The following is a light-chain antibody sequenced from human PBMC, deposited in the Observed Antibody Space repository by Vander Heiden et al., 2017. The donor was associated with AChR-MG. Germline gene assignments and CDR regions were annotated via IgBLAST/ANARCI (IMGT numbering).Light chain of an antibody. CDR2: EVT. CDR1: SSDVGYYNS. V-gene: IGLV2-8*01. CDR3: LSYAGNTIRYG. J-gene: IGLJ1*01. Sequence: QSALTQPPSASGSPGQSVTISCTGTSSDVGYYNSVSWFQQHPGKAPRLLIYEVTKRPSGVPGRFSGSKSGNTASLTASGLRAEDEADYYCLSYAGNTIRYGCGSGTKVTGL.